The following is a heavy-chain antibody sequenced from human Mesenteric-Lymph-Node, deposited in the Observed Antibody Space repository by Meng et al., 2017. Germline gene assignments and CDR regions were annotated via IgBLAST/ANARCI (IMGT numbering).Heavy chain of an antibody. V-gene: IGHV4-31*03. CDR3: ARGGLGKYQLPRPPWYFDL. J-gene: IGHJ2*01. CDR2: IYYSGNT. Sequence: LRLSCTVSGGSISSGGYYWSWIRQHPGKGLEWIGYIYYSGNTYYNPSLKSRVTISGDTSKNQFSLKLSSVTAADTAVYSCARGGLGKYQLPRPPWYFDLWGRGTLVTVSS. D-gene: IGHD2-2*01. CDR1: GGSISSGGYY.